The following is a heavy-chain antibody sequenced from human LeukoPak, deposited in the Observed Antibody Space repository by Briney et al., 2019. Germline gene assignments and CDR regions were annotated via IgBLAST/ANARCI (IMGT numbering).Heavy chain of an antibody. D-gene: IGHD2-15*01. V-gene: IGHV5-51*01. Sequence: GESLKISCKGSGYSFTSYWIGWVRQMPGKGLEWMGIIYPGDSDIRYSPSFQGQVTMSADRSISTAYLQWSSLKASDTAMYYSTRQGQDGSCYFWGQGTLVTVSS. J-gene: IGHJ4*02. CDR2: IYPGDSDI. CDR1: GYSFTSYW. CDR3: TRQGQDGSCYF.